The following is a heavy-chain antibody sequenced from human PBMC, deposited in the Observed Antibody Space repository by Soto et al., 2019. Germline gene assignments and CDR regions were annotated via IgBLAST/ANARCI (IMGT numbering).Heavy chain of an antibody. V-gene: IGHV5-10-1*01. Sequence: GESLKISCKGSGYSFTSYWISWVRQMPGKGLEWMGRIDPSDSYTNYSPSFQGHVTISADKSISTAYLQWSSLKASDTAMYYCARSSYYYDSSGYYSQGVFYYYYGMDVWGQGTTVTVSS. CDR3: ARSSYYYDSSGYYSQGVFYYYYGMDV. D-gene: IGHD3-22*01. CDR1: GYSFTSYW. J-gene: IGHJ6*02. CDR2: IDPSDSYT.